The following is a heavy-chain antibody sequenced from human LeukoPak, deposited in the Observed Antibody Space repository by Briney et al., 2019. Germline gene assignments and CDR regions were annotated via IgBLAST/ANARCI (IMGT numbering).Heavy chain of an antibody. D-gene: IGHD1-14*01. Sequence: SETLSLTCTVAGGSISSGSYYWSWIRQPAGKGLEWIGRIYTSGSTHYNPSLKSRVTISVDTSKNQFSLKLSSVTAADTAVYYCARDQAYKSFDIWGQGTMVTVSS. CDR3: ARDQAYKSFDI. CDR2: IYTSGST. V-gene: IGHV4-61*02. CDR1: GGSISSGSYY. J-gene: IGHJ3*02.